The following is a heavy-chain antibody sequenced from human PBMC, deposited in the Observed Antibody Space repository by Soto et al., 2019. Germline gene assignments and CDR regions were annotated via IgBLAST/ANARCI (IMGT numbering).Heavy chain of an antibody. V-gene: IGHV1-69*12. J-gene: IGHJ4*02. CDR2: IIPIFGTA. CDR3: ARALGVLELPQGYLDY. Sequence: QVQLVQSGAEVKKPGSSVKVSCKASGGTFSSYAISWVRQAPGQGLEWMGGIIPIFGTANYEQKFQGRVTITADESTSTAYMELSSLRSEDTAVYYCARALGVLELPQGYLDYWGQGTLVTVSS. D-gene: IGHD1-7*01. CDR1: GGTFSSYA.